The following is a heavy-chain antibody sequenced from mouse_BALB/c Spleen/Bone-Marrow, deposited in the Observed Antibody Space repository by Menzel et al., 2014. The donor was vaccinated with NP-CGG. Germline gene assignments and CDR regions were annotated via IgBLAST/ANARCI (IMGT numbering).Heavy chain of an antibody. D-gene: IGHD2-14*01. V-gene: IGHV3-2*02. CDR2: ISYSGST. CDR1: GYSITSDYA. CDR3: ARGTLRGAPDY. J-gene: IGHJ4*01. Sequence: EVQLQESGPGLVKPSQSLSLTCTVTGYSITSDYAWNWIRQFPGNKLEWMGYISYSGSTIYNPSLKSRISLTRDTSRNQFFLQLNSVTTEDTATYYCARGTLRGAPDYWGQGTSVTVSS.